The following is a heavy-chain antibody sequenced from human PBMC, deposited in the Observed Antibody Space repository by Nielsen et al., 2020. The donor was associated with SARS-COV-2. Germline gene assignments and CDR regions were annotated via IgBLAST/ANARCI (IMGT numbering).Heavy chain of an antibody. Sequence: GSLRLSCAASGFTFSDYYMSWVRQAPGKGLEWVSAISGSGGSTYYADSVKGRFTISRDNSKNTLYLQMNSLRAEDTAVYYCANMASGWYYFDYWGQGTLVTVSS. D-gene: IGHD6-19*01. CDR1: GFTFSDYY. J-gene: IGHJ4*02. CDR2: ISGSGGST. CDR3: ANMASGWYYFDY. V-gene: IGHV3-23*01.